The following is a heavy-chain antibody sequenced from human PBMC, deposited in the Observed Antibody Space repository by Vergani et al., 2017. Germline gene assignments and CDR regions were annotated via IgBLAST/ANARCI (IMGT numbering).Heavy chain of an antibody. CDR1: GGSISSGSYY. D-gene: IGHD6-19*01. Sequence: QVQLQESGPGLVKPSQTLSLTCTVSGGSISSGSYYWSWIRQPAGKGLEWIGRIYTSGSTNYNPSLKSRVTISVDTSKNQFSLKLSSVTAADTAVYYCARGNRWGRSGRLVQGYYFDYWGQGTLVTVSS. V-gene: IGHV4-61*02. CDR3: ARGNRWGRSGRLVQGYYFDY. CDR2: IYTSGST. J-gene: IGHJ4*02.